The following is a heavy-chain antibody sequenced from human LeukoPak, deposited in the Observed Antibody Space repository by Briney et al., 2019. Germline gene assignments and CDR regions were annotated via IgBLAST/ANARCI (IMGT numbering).Heavy chain of an antibody. CDR3: AREMDVVVRQLAHYAFDI. Sequence: ASVKVSCKASGYTFTSHDINWVRQATGQGLEWMGWMNPNSGNTGYAQKFQGRVTITRDTSISTAYMELSSLRSEDTAVYYCAREMDVVVRQLAHYAFDIWGQGTMVTVSS. V-gene: IGHV1-8*03. J-gene: IGHJ3*02. CDR1: GYTFTSHD. D-gene: IGHD2-2*01. CDR2: MNPNSGNT.